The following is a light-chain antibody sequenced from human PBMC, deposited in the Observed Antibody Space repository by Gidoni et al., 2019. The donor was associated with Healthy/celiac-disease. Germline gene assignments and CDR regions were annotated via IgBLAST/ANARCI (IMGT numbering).Light chain of an antibody. V-gene: IGKV3-11*01. CDR3: QQRNNWPPAT. Sequence: EIVLTQSPATLSLSPGDRATLSCSASQSVSIYLAWYQQKPGQAPRLLSYDASNRATGIPARFSGSGSGKDFTLTISSLEPEDFAVYYCQQRNNWPPATFXGXTTVEIK. CDR1: QSVSIY. J-gene: IGKJ4*01. CDR2: DAS.